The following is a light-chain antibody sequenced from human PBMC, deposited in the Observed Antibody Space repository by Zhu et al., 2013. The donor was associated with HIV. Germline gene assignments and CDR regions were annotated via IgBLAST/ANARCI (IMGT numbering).Light chain of an antibody. V-gene: IGKV3-20*01. CDR3: QHNGTSSLT. CDR1: QSVGNNF. CDR2: GTS. Sequence: EIVLTQSPGTLSLSPGERATLSCRASQSVGNNFLAWYQHKPGQAPRLLIYGTSTRATGIPDRFSGSGSGTDFTLSISRLDPEDFAVYYCQHNGTSSLTFGGGTTVEVK. J-gene: IGKJ4*01.